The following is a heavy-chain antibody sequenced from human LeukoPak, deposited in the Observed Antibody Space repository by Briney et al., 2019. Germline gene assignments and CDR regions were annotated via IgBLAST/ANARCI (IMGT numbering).Heavy chain of an antibody. Sequence: GASVKVSCKASGYTFTSYGISWVRQAPGQGLEWMGGIIPIFGTANYAQKFQGRVTITADESSSTAYMELSSLRSEDTAVYYCARDPVVRGVLGTNWFDPWGQGTLVTVSS. V-gene: IGHV1-69*13. CDR2: IIPIFGTA. J-gene: IGHJ5*02. CDR1: GYTFTSYG. CDR3: ARDPVVRGVLGTNWFDP. D-gene: IGHD3-10*01.